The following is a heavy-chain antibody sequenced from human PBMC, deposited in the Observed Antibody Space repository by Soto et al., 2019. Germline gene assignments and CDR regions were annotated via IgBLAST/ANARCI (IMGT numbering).Heavy chain of an antibody. J-gene: IGHJ5*02. CDR1: GFSLSTNGVG. V-gene: IGHV2-5*02. Sequence: QITLKESGRTLVKPTQTLTLTCTFSGFSLSTNGVGVGWIRQPPGKALEWLALIYWDGDKRYSPSLKSRLTVTKDTSNNQVVLTMSNTDPVDTATYYCAHIENYYQFDWFDPWGQGILVTVSA. D-gene: IGHD3-10*01. CDR3: AHIENYYQFDWFDP. CDR2: IYWDGDK.